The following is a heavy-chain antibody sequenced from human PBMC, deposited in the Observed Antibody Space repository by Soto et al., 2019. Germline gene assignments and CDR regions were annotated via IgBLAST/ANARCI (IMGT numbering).Heavy chain of an antibody. V-gene: IGHV4-59*08. CDR1: GGSISSYY. J-gene: IGHJ3*02. CDR3: ARRYSSAFDI. Sequence: QVQLQESGPGLVKPSETLSLTCTVSGGSISSYYWSWIRQPPGKGLESIGYIYYSGRTNYNLSLKSRVTISVDTSKNYVSLKLRSVTAADTAVYYCARRYSSAFDIWGQGTMVTVSS. CDR2: IYYSGRT. D-gene: IGHD6-13*01.